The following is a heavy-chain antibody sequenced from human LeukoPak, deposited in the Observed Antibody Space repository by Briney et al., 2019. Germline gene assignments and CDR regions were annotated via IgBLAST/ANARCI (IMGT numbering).Heavy chain of an antibody. V-gene: IGHV4-59*01. CDR1: GGSISSCY. CDR3: ARGVVSHYYYYYMDV. CDR2: IYYSGST. Sequence: PSETLSLTCTVSGGSISSCYWSWIRQPPGKGLEWIGYIYYSGSTNYNPSLKSRVTISVDTSKNQFSLKLSSVTAADTAVYYCARGVVSHYYYYYMDVWGKGTTVTVSS. J-gene: IGHJ6*03.